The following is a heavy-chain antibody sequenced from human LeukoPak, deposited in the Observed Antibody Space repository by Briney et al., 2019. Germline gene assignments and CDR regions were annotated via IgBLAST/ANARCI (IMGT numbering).Heavy chain of an antibody. J-gene: IGHJ5*02. D-gene: IGHD5-12*01. CDR1: GFTFSSYA. CDR3: AREVLRVWFDP. CDR2: ISYDGSNK. V-gene: IGHV3-30-3*01. Sequence: GGSLRLSCAASGFTFSSYAMHWVRQAPGKGLEWVAVISYDGSNKYYADSVKGRFTISRDNPKNTLYLQMNSLRAEDTAVYYCAREVLRVWFDPWGQGTLVTVSS.